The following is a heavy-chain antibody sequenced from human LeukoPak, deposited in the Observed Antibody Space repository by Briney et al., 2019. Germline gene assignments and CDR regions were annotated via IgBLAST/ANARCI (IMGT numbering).Heavy chain of an antibody. CDR1: GGSISSGGYY. CDR3: ARGRLLRVVVPAATRWYYYYMDV. CDR2: IYYSGST. Sequence: PSQTLSLTCTVSGGSISSGGYYWSWIRQHPGKGLEWIGYIYYSGSTNYNPSLKSRVTISVDTSKNQFSLKLSSVTAADTAVYYCARGRLLRVVVPAATRWYYYYMDVWGRGTTVTVSS. V-gene: IGHV4-31*03. D-gene: IGHD2-2*01. J-gene: IGHJ6*03.